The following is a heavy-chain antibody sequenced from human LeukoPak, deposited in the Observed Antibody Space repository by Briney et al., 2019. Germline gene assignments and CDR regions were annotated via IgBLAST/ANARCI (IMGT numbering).Heavy chain of an antibody. CDR1: GFTFSTFA. CDR2: IFPSGGEI. J-gene: IGHJ4*02. CDR3: AKARRYYDSSGYCEAPWHTDY. D-gene: IGHD3-22*01. V-gene: IGHV3-23*01. Sequence: SGGSLRLSCAASGFTFSTFAMIWVRQPPGKGLEWVSSIFPSGGEIHYADSVRGRFTISRDNSKNTLYLQMNSLRAEDTAVYYCAKARRYYDSSGYCEAPWHTDYWGQGTLVTVSS.